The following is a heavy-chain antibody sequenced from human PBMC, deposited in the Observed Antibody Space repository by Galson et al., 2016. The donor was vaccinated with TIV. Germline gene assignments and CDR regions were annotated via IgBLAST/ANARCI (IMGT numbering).Heavy chain of an antibody. CDR1: GYTFSTYA. CDR3: ARGGYNYGPRRLFVQY. D-gene: IGHD5-18*01. Sequence: SCKASGYTFSTYAKHWVRQAPGQRLEWMGWINTDNGDAEFSQKFQGRVTITRDTSASTAYMELSSLTSEDTAVYFCARGGYNYGPRRLFVQYWGQGTLVTVSS. CDR2: INTDNGDA. V-gene: IGHV1-3*04. J-gene: IGHJ4*02.